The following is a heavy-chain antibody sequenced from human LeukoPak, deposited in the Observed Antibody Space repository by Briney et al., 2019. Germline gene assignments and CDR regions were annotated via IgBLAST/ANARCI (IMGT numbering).Heavy chain of an antibody. J-gene: IGHJ4*02. CDR2: ISSSNSYI. CDR3: ARRGIGYCSSTSCYSDY. V-gene: IGHV3-21*01. D-gene: IGHD2-2*01. CDR1: GFTFSSYS. Sequence: AGGSLRLSCAASGFTFSSYSMNWVRQAPGKGLEWVSSISSSNSYIYYADSVKGRFTISRDNAKNSLHLQMNSLRAEDTAVYYCARRGIGYCSSTSCYSDYWGQGTLVTVSS.